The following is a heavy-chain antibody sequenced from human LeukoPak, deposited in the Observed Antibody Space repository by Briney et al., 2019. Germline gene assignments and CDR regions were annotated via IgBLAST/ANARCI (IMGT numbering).Heavy chain of an antibody. CDR1: GFTFSSYE. Sequence: GGSLRLSCAASGFTFSSYEMNWVRQAPGKGLEWVSYISSSGSTIYYADSVKGRFTISRDNAKNSLYLQMNSLRAEDTAVYYCARDPSPNSATSYYFDYWGQGTLVTVSS. CDR3: ARDPSPNSATSYYFDY. CDR2: ISSSGSTI. J-gene: IGHJ4*02. V-gene: IGHV3-48*03. D-gene: IGHD2/OR15-2a*01.